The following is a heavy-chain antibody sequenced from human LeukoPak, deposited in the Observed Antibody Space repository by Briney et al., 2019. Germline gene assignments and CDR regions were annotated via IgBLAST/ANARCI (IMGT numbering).Heavy chain of an antibody. D-gene: IGHD5-12*01. J-gene: IGHJ4*02. CDR1: GYSIRRGYY. V-gene: IGHV4-38-2*02. CDR2: IYHSGST. Sequence: SSETLSLTCTVSGYSIRRGYYWGWIRPPPGKGLEWIGRIYHSGSTYYNPSLKSRVSISVDTSKNQFSLKLSSVTAADTAVYYRARGSDSGYDFLYYFDYWGQGTLVTVSS. CDR3: ARGSDSGYDFLYYFDY.